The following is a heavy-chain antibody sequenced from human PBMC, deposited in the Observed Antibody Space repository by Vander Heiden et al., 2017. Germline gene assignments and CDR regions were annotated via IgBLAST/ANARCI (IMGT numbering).Heavy chain of an antibody. CDR1: AGSFRGYY. J-gene: IGHJ5*02. D-gene: IGHD2-2*01. V-gene: IGHV4-34*01. Sequence: QVQPQQWGAGPLKPSATLSPTCAVYAGSFRGYYCTRIRQPPGKGLEWIGEIIHSGSTNYNPSLKSRVTISVDTSKNQFSLKLSSVTAADTAVYYCARGPSRGYCSSTSCPKGHNWFDPWGQGTLVTVSS. CDR2: IIHSGST. CDR3: ARGPSRGYCSSTSCPKGHNWFDP.